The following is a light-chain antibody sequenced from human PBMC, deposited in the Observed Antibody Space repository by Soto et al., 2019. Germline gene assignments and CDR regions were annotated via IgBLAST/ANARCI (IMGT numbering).Light chain of an antibody. CDR1: QSISVW. CDR3: QQYNNRWT. J-gene: IGKJ1*01. CDR2: KAS. Sequence: DIQMTQSPSTLSASVGDRVTITCRASQSISVWLAWFQQKPGNAPKLLIYKASTLESGVPSRFSRGGYGTEFTITLSRLQPDDSATYYCQQYNNRWTFGQGTKVEI. V-gene: IGKV1-5*03.